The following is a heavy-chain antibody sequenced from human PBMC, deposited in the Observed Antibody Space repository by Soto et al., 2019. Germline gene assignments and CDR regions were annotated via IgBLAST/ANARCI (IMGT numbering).Heavy chain of an antibody. CDR3: ARDTALFDS. J-gene: IGHJ4*02. Sequence: GGSLRLSCAASGFIFCNYALSWVRQGPGKGLEWVSSISGSGGSTYYADSVKGRITISRDNSRNTLYLHMNSLRAEDTAVYYCARDTALFDSWGQGTLVTVSS. CDR2: ISGSGGST. D-gene: IGHD5-18*01. CDR1: GFIFCNYA. V-gene: IGHV3-23*01.